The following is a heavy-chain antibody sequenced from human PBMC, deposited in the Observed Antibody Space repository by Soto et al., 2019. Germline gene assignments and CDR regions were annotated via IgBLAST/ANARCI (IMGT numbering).Heavy chain of an antibody. CDR2: IWYDGSSV. D-gene: IGHD3-3*01. CDR1: GFTFSSYG. Sequence: PGSLLKISCAASGFTFSSYGMHWVRQAPGKGLERVAVIWYDGSSVYHADSVRGRFTISRDNFKNTLYLQMNSLRAEDTAVYYCARDVGVVNGDYYYGMDVWGQGTTVTVSS. CDR3: ARDVGVVNGDYYYGMDV. J-gene: IGHJ6*02. V-gene: IGHV3-33*08.